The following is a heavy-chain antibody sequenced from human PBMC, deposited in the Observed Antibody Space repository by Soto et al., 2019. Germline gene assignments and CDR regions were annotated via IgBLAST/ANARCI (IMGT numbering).Heavy chain of an antibody. J-gene: IGHJ5*02. CDR1: GGSFSGYY. CDR3: ARGQKQNWFDP. V-gene: IGHV4-34*01. CDR2: INHSGST. Sequence: LSLTCAVYGGSFSGYYWSWIRQPPGKGLEWIGEINHSGSTNYNPSLKSRVTISVDTSKNQFSLKLSSVTAADTAVYYCARGQKQNWFDPWGQGTLVTVSS.